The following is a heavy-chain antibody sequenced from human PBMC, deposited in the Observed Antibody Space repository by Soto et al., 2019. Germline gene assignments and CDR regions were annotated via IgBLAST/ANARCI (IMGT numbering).Heavy chain of an antibody. CDR1: GGSFSGYY. J-gene: IGHJ1*01. Sequence: SETLSLTCAVYGGSFSGYYWSWIRQPPGKGLEWIGEINHSGSTNYNPSLKSRVTISVDTSKNQSSLKLSSVTAADTAVYYCANYGTSSSSRGEYFQHWGQGTLVTVSS. D-gene: IGHD6-6*01. CDR2: INHSGST. V-gene: IGHV4-34*01. CDR3: ANYGTSSSSRGEYFQH.